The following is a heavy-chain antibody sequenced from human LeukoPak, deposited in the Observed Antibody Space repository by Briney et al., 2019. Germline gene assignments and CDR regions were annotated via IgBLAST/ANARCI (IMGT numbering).Heavy chain of an antibody. Sequence: GGSLRLSCAASGFTFSSYGMSWVRQAPGKGLEWVSAISGSGGSTYYADSVKGRFTISRDNSKNTLYLQMNSLRAEDTAVYYXXXXXXXYCGGDCYFDYWGQGTLVTVSS. D-gene: IGHD2-21*02. CDR2: ISGSGGST. V-gene: IGHV3-23*01. J-gene: IGHJ4*02. CDR1: GFTFSSYG. CDR3: XXXXXXYCGGDCYFDY.